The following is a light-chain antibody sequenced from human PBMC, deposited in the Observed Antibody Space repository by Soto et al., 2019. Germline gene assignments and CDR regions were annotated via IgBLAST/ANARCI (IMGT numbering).Light chain of an antibody. J-gene: IGLJ3*02. CDR3: SSYTSSNTLV. CDR1: SSDVGGYNF. Sequence: QSALTQPASVSGSPGQSITISCTGTSSDVGGYNFVSWYQQHPGKAPKLMIYEVNKRPSGVSNRFSGSKSVNTASLTISGLQAEDEADYYCSSYTSSNTLVFGGGTKLTVL. V-gene: IGLV2-14*01. CDR2: EVN.